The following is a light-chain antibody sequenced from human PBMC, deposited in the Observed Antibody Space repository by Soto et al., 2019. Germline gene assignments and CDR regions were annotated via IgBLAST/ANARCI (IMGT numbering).Light chain of an antibody. J-gene: IGLJ2*01. CDR3: SSYAGSNMVV. Sequence: QSALTQPPSASGSPGQSVTISCTGTTSDIGAYNYVSWYQQRPGKAPKLMIYEVSKRPSGVPDRFSGSKSGNTASLTVSGLQAEDEADYYCSSYAGSNMVVFGGGTKVTVL. V-gene: IGLV2-8*01. CDR1: TSDIGAYNY. CDR2: EVS.